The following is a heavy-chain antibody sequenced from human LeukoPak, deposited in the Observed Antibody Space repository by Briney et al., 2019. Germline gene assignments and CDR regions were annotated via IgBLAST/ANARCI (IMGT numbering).Heavy chain of an antibody. J-gene: IGHJ4*02. D-gene: IGHD2-2*01. Sequence: NPSETLSLTCTVSGGSISSYYWSWIRQPPGKGLEWIGYIYYSGSTNYNPSLKSRVTISVDTSKNQFSLKLSSVTAADTAVYYCARALGYCSSTSCPYYFDYWGQGTLVTVSS. V-gene: IGHV4-59*01. CDR3: ARALGYCSSTSCPYYFDY. CDR2: IYYSGST. CDR1: GGSISSYY.